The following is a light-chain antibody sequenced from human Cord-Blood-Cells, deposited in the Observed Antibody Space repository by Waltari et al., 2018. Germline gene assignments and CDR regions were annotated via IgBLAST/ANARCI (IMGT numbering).Light chain of an antibody. V-gene: IGLV2-11*01. CDR1: SSDVGGYNY. Sequence: QSALTQPRSVSGSPGQSVTISCTGPSSDVGGYNYVSWYQQHPGQAPKLMIYDVSKRPSGGMARFSGSKSGHTASLTISGLQAEDEADYYGCSYAGSYTGLYVFGTGTKVTVL. J-gene: IGLJ1*01. CDR2: DVS. CDR3: CSYAGSYTGLYV.